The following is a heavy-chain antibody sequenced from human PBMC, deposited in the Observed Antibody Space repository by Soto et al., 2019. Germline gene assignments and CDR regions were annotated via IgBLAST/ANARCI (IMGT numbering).Heavy chain of an antibody. Sequence: PWGSLVLSCAASGFIINIDALSWVRQAPGKGLEWVAAINDRGDTTHYADSVKGRFTISRDTSKNTLYLQMNTLRAEDTAVYYCAKDKHGTTSFAYWGQGTLVTVSS. J-gene: IGHJ4*02. CDR2: INDRGDTT. CDR1: GFIINIDA. CDR3: AKDKHGTTSFAY. V-gene: IGHV3-23*01. D-gene: IGHD1-1*01.